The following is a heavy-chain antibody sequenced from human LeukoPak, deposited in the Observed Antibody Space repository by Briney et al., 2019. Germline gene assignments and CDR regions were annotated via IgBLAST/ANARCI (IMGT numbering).Heavy chain of an antibody. V-gene: IGHV7-4-1*02. CDR1: GYTFTNYV. CDR3: ARGAFRYSCGP. CDR2: INANTGNP. D-gene: IGHD5-18*01. J-gene: IGHJ4*02. Sequence: ASVKVSCKASGYTFTNYVMNWVRQAPGQGLEWMGWINANTGNPTYAQGFTGRLVFSLDTSVSTAYLQISNLKAEDTAVYYCARGAFRYSCGPWGQGPLVTVSS.